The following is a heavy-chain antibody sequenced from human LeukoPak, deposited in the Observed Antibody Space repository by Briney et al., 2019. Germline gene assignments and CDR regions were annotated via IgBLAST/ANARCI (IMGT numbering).Heavy chain of an antibody. CDR2: IYYSGST. V-gene: IGHV4-31*03. D-gene: IGHD3-22*01. Sequence: SETLSLTCTVSGGSISSGGYYWSWIRQHPGKGLEWIGYIYYSGSTYYNPSLKSRVTISVDTSKNQFSLKLSSVTAADTAVYYCARARILQKYYYDSSGYLGPNLFDYWGQGTLVTVSS. J-gene: IGHJ4*02. CDR3: ARARILQKYYYDSSGYLGPNLFDY. CDR1: GGSISSGGYY.